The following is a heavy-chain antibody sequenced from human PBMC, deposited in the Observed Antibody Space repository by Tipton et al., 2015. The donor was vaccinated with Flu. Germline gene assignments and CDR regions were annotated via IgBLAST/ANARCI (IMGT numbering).Heavy chain of an antibody. CDR3: AKPSTTVTTPFFDY. CDR1: GASINNYY. J-gene: IGHJ4*01. D-gene: IGHD4-11*01. CDR2: IYYSGNT. V-gene: IGHV4-59*07. Sequence: TLSLTCTVSGASINNYYWSWIRQPPGKGLEWIGYIYYSGNTNYNPSLKSRVTMSLDASKSHFSLKLSSVTAADTAMYYCAKPSTTVTTPFFDYWGHGTLVTVSS.